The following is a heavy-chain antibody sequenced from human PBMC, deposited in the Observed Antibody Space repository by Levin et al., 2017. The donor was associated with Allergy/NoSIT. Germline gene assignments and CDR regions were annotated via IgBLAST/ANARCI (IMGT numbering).Heavy chain of an antibody. Sequence: SETLSLTCTVSGDSISSYYWNWIRQPPGKGLEWIGNIYYSGSTNYNPSLKSRVTMSVDTSKNQFSLKLSSVTAADTAVYYCARDNYSEIDYWGQGILVTVSS. CDR2: IYYSGST. CDR1: GDSISSYY. D-gene: IGHD4-11*01. J-gene: IGHJ4*02. V-gene: IGHV4-59*01. CDR3: ARDNYSEIDY.